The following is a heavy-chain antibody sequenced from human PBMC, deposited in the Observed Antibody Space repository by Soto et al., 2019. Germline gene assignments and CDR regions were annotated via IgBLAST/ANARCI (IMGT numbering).Heavy chain of an antibody. J-gene: IGHJ4*02. CDR2: INHSGST. CDR1: GGSFSGYY. CDR3: ARSLYSSSSVFDY. Sequence: PSETLSLTCAVYGGSFSGYYWSWIRQPPGKGLEWIGEINHSGSTNYNPSLKSRVTISVDTSKNQFSLKLSSVTAADTAVYYCARSLYSSSSVFDYWGQGTLVTVSS. D-gene: IGHD6-6*01. V-gene: IGHV4-34*01.